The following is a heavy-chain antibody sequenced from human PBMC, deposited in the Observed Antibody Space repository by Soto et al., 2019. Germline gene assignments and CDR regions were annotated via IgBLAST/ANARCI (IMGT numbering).Heavy chain of an antibody. D-gene: IGHD3-22*01. CDR2: ISGSGGST. J-gene: IGHJ6*02. Sequence: VGSLRLSCAASGFTFSSDAMSWVRQAPGKGLEWVSAISGSGGSTYYADSVKGRFTISRDNSKNTLYLQMNSVRAEDTAVYYCAKAITMIVVVIHYGMDVWGQGTTVTVSS. CDR3: AKAITMIVVVIHYGMDV. V-gene: IGHV3-23*01. CDR1: GFTFSSDA.